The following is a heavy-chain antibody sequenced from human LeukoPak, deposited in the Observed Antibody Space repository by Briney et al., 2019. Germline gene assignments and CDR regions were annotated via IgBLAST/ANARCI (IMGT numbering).Heavy chain of an antibody. V-gene: IGHV3-48*03. CDR1: GFTFSSYA. J-gene: IGHJ4*02. CDR2: ISSSGSAI. D-gene: IGHD6-19*01. Sequence: PGRSLRLSCAASGFTFSSYAMSWVRQAPGKGLEWVSKISSSGSAIYYADSVKGRFTISRDNAKSTLYLQMNSLRVEDTAVYYCARGGSLGYWGQGTLVTVSS. CDR3: ARGGSLGY.